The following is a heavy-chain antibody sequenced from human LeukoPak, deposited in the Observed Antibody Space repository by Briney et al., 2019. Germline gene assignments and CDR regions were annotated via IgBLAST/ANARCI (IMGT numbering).Heavy chain of an antibody. Sequence: GGSLRLSCAASGFTFSSYAMSWVRQAPGKGLEWVSAISGSGGSTYYADSVKGRFTISRDNSKNTLYLQMNSLRAEDTAVYFCARLHCSSTSCYSYPYYYGMDVWGQGTTVTVSS. CDR3: ARLHCSSTSCYSYPYYYGMDV. D-gene: IGHD2-2*02. J-gene: IGHJ6*02. CDR2: ISGSGGST. CDR1: GFTFSSYA. V-gene: IGHV3-23*01.